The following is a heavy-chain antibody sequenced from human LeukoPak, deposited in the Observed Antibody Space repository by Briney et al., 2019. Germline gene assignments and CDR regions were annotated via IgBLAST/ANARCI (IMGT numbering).Heavy chain of an antibody. J-gene: IGHJ4*02. V-gene: IGHV1-2*04. CDR2: INPNSGGT. D-gene: IGHD5/OR15-5a*01. Sequence: GASVKVSCKASGYTFTGYYMHWVRQAPGQGLEWMGWINPNSGGTNYAQKFQGWVTMTRDTSISTAYMELSRLRSDDTAVYYCAMSRMRDYYFDYWGQGALVTVSS. CDR1: GYTFTGYY. CDR3: AMSRMRDYYFDY.